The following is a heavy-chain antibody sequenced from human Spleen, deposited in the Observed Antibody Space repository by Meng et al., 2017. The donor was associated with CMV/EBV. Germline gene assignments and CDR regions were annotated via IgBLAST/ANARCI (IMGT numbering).Heavy chain of an antibody. V-gene: IGHV3-30*02. CDR1: GFTFSSYG. J-gene: IGHJ4*02. Sequence: GESLKISCAASGFTFSSYGMHWVRQAPGKGLEWVAFIRYDGSNKYYADSVKGRFTISKDNSKNTLYLQMNSLRAEDTAVYYCARDYSVTGWPPDYWGQGTLVTVSS. CDR3: ARDYSVTGWPPDY. D-gene: IGHD6-19*01. CDR2: IRYDGSNK.